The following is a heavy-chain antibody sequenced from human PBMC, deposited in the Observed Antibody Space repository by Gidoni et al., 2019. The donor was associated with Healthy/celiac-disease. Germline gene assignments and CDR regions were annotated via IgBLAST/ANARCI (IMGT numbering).Heavy chain of an antibody. V-gene: IGHV3-21*01. CDR1: GFTFSSAR. D-gene: IGHD3-22*01. CDR3: ARDGHYYYDSSGYYYFDY. J-gene: IGHJ4*02. Sequence: EVQLVESGGGLVKPGGSLRISCAASGFTFSSARMNWVRQAPGKGLEWVSSISSSSSYIYYADSVKGRFTISRDNAKNSLYLQMNSLRAEDTAVYYCARDGHYYYDSSGYYYFDYWGQGTLVTVSS. CDR2: ISSSSSYI.